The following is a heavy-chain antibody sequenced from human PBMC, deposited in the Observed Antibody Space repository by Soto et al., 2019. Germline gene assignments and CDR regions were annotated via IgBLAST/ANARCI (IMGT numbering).Heavy chain of an antibody. CDR3: ARDEIGTAMVTEVLVMYV. Sequence: QVQLVQSGAEVKKPGASVKVSCKASGYTFTSYGISWVRQAPGQGLEWMGWISAYNGNTNYAQKLHCRVTMTTDTSTSTAYMELRSLRSDDTAVYYCARDEIGTAMVTEVLVMYVWGQGTTVTVSS. V-gene: IGHV1-18*01. CDR1: GYTFTSYG. J-gene: IGHJ6*02. CDR2: ISAYNGNT. D-gene: IGHD5-18*01.